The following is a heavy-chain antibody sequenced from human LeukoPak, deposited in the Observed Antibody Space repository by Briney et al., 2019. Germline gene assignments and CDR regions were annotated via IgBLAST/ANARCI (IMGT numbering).Heavy chain of an antibody. D-gene: IGHD3-10*01. J-gene: IGHJ5*02. CDR2: IKSKSDGGTA. CDR3: TTEYEAGSREWFAP. V-gene: IGHV3-15*01. Sequence: PGGSLRLSCAASGFTFNYAWMRWVRQAPGKGLEWIGRIKSKSDGGTADYAAFVKGRFTISRDDSKNTLNLQMNSLKAEDTAIYYCTTEYEAGSREWFAPCGQGTLVVVSS. CDR1: GFTFNYAW.